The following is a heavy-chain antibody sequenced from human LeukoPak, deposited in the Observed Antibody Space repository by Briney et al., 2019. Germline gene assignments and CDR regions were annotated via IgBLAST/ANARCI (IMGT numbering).Heavy chain of an antibody. CDR1: GDSISSSSYY. D-gene: IGHD2-2*01. J-gene: IGHJ4*02. CDR2: AYYTGST. CDR3: ARQHRYCSSLSCFYFES. Sequence: SETLSLTCIVSGDSISSSSYYWGWIRQPPGKGLEWIGSAYYTGSTFYNPSLKSRVSIAVYTYKNQFSLKLSSVTAPDTAVYYCARQHRYCSSLSCFYFESWGQGTLVTVSS. V-gene: IGHV4-39*01.